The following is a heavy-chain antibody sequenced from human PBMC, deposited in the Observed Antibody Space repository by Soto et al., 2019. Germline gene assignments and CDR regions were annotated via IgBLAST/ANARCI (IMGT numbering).Heavy chain of an antibody. CDR1: GYTFTSYA. CDR3: AREPPPTSYYGMDV. Sequence: GASVKVSCKASGYTFTSYAMHWVRQAPGQRLEWMGWINAGNGNTKYSQKFQDRVTITRDTSASTAYMELSSLRSEDTAVYYCAREPPPTSYYGMDVWGQGTTVTVS. CDR2: INAGNGNT. V-gene: IGHV1-3*01. J-gene: IGHJ6*02.